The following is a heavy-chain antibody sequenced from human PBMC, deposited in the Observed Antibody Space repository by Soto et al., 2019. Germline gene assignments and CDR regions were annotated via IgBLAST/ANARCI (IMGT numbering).Heavy chain of an antibody. CDR3: AAAWGDFWSGYYYYYYYGMDV. D-gene: IGHD3-3*01. Sequence: GASVKVSCKASGFTFTSSAVQWVRQARGQRLEWIGWIVVGSGNTNYAQKFQERVTITRDISTSTAYMELSSLRSEDTAVYYCAAAWGDFWSGYYYYYYYGMDVWGQGTTVTVSS. V-gene: IGHV1-58*01. CDR1: GFTFTSSA. J-gene: IGHJ6*02. CDR2: IVVGSGNT.